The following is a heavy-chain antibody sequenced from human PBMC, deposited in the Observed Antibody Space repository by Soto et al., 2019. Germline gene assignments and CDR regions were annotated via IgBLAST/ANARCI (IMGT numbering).Heavy chain of an antibody. D-gene: IGHD6-13*01. CDR3: ARDRVESSSWFSVKDRGYRFDP. Sequence: VASVKVSCKASGYTFTSYYMHWVRQAPGQGLEWMGIINPSGGSTSYAQKFQGRVTMTRDTSTSTVYMELSSLRSEDTAVYYCARDRVESSSWFSVKDRGYRFDPWGQGTLVTVSS. CDR2: INPSGGST. J-gene: IGHJ5*02. V-gene: IGHV1-46*01. CDR1: GYTFTSYY.